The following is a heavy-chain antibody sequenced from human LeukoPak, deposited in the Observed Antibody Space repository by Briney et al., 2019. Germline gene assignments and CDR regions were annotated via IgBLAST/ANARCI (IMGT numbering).Heavy chain of an antibody. D-gene: IGHD2-21*02. Sequence: GGSLRLSCAASGFTFSSYSMNWVRQAPGKGLEWVSSISSSSSYIYYAGSVKGRFTISRDNAKNSLYLQMNSLGAEDTAVYYCARAYCGGDCYYNTFDYWGQGTLVTVSS. J-gene: IGHJ4*02. CDR1: GFTFSSYS. CDR2: ISSSSSYI. CDR3: ARAYCGGDCYYNTFDY. V-gene: IGHV3-21*01.